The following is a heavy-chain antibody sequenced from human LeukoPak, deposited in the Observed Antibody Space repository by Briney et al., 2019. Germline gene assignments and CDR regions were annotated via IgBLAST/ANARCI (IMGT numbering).Heavy chain of an antibody. V-gene: IGHV1-18*01. CDR2: ISAYNGNT. CDR1: GYTFTSYG. CDR3: ARDFRPLGATKSPFDY. D-gene: IGHD1-26*01. J-gene: IGHJ4*02. Sequence: GASVKVSCKASGYTFTSYGISWVRQAPGQGLEWMGWISAYNGNTNYAQKLQGRVTMTTDTSTSTAYMELRSLRSDDTAVYYCARDFRPLGATKSPFDYWGQGTLVTVSS.